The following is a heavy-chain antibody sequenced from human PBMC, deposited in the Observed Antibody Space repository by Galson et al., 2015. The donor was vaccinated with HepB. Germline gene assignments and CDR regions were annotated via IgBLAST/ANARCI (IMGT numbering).Heavy chain of an antibody. V-gene: IGHV3-23*01. CDR2: SSGSDYST. J-gene: IGHJ1*01. D-gene: IGHD3-3*01. CDR1: GFMFSSYG. CDR3: AKDFWLEGSPLGH. Sequence: SLRLSCAASGFMFSSYGMSWFRQAPGKGLEWVSSSSGSDYSTYYANSVKGRFTISRDNSKNTLYLQMNSLRTEDTATYYCAKDFWLEGSPLGHWGQGTLVTVSS.